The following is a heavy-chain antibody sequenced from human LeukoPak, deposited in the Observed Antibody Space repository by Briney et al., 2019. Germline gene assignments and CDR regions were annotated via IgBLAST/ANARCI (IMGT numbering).Heavy chain of an antibody. D-gene: IGHD6-19*01. V-gene: IGHV3-23*01. CDR3: AKDVAVAGLYNYFDY. Sequence: PGGSLRLSCAASGFTLSSYAMSWVRQAPGKGLEWVSAISGSGGSTYYADSVKGRFTISRDNSKNTLYLQMNSLRAEDTAVYYCAKDVAVAGLYNYFDYWGQGTLVTVSS. J-gene: IGHJ4*02. CDR2: ISGSGGST. CDR1: GFTLSSYA.